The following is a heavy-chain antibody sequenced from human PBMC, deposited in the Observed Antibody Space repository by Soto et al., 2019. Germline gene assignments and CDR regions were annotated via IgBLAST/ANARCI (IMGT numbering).Heavy chain of an antibody. CDR2: ISGNSGSS. CDR1: GFTFEDYS. J-gene: IGHJ3*01. D-gene: IGHD3-10*01. CDR3: TKRRSARPGFDAFDL. V-gene: IGHV3-9*01. Sequence: QPGGSLRLSCVASGFTFEDYSLHWVRQVPGKGLEWVAGISGNSGSSGYADSVRGRFTVSRDNAKNSLFLQMSSLSPEDTALYYCTKRRSARPGFDAFDLWGQGTMVTVSS.